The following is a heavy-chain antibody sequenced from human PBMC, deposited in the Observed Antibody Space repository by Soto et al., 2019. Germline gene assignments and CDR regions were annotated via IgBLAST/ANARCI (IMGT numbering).Heavy chain of an antibody. CDR2: IKSKTDGGTT. V-gene: IGHV3-15*01. D-gene: IGHD2-15*01. CDR1: GFTFSNAW. J-gene: IGHJ4*02. CDR3: AKGLRYCSGGGCYVVDH. Sequence: GGSLRLSCAASGFTFSNAWMSWVRQAPGKGLEWVGRIKSKTDGGTTDYAAPVKGRFTISRDNSKSTLYLQMHSLRAEDTAVYYCAKGLRYCSGGGCYVVDHWGQGTQGTVSS.